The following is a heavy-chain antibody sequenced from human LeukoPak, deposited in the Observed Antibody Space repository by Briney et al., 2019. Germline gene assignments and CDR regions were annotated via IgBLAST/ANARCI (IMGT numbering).Heavy chain of an antibody. V-gene: IGHV3-30*04. J-gene: IGHJ4*02. D-gene: IGHD3-22*01. CDR3: ARVWMIVGEYYDY. CDR1: GFTFSSYA. CDR2: ISYDGSNK. Sequence: GGSLRLSCAASGFTFSSYAMHWVRQAPGKGLEWVAVISYDGSNKYYADSVKGRFTISRDNAKNSLYLQMNSLRAEDTAVYYCARVWMIVGEYYDYWGQGTLVTVSS.